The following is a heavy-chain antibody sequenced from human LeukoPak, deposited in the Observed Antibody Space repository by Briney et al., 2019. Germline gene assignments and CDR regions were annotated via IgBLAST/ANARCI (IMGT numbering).Heavy chain of an antibody. J-gene: IGHJ6*02. CDR3: ARGPGRGGEMDV. D-gene: IGHD2-21*01. CDR2: IRDKGSSHTT. CDR1: GFTFSSYT. Sequence: PGGSLRLSCAASGFTFSSYTMSWVRQAPGEGLEWVARIRDKGSSHTTEYAASVKGRFTISRDDSKNSLYLQMNSLKIQDTAVYYCARGPGRGGEMDVWGQGTTVTVSS. V-gene: IGHV3-72*01.